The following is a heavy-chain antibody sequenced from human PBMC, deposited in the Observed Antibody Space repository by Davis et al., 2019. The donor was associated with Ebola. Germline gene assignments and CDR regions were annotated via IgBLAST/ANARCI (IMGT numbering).Heavy chain of an antibody. D-gene: IGHD1/OR15-1a*01. Sequence: PGGSLRLSCTASGLTFNNAWMSWVRQAPGKGLEWVGRIKHRGDGGTVDYAAPVKGRFSISRDDSKNALYLQMSSLKSEDTAVYYCTAGTGKTDFDYWGQGTLVTVSS. CDR3: TAGTGKTDFDY. CDR2: IKHRGDGGTV. CDR1: GLTFNNAW. V-gene: IGHV3-15*01. J-gene: IGHJ4*02.